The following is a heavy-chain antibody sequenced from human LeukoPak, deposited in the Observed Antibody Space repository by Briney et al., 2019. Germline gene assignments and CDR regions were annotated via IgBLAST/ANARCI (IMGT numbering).Heavy chain of an antibody. CDR3: AGFCGGDCSPYYYYGMDV. D-gene: IGHD2-21*02. CDR2: INHSGST. CDR1: GGSFSGYY. V-gene: IGHV4-34*01. Sequence: PSETLSLTCAVYGGSFSGYYWSWIRQPPGKGLEWIGEINHSGSTNYNPSLKSRVTISVDTSKNQLSLKLSSVTAADTAVYYCAGFCGGDCSPYYYYGMDVWGQGTTVTVSS. J-gene: IGHJ6*02.